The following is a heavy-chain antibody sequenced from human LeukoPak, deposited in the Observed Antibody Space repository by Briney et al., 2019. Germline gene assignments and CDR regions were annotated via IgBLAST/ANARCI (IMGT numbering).Heavy chain of an antibody. CDR3: AREMATITYYFDY. Sequence: GGSLRLSCAASGFTFSSYWMHWVRQAPGKGLVWVSRINSDGSSTSYADSVKGRFTTSRDNAKNTLYLQMNSLRAEDTAVYYCAREMATITYYFDYWGQGTLVTVSS. J-gene: IGHJ4*02. CDR1: GFTFSSYW. CDR2: INSDGSST. V-gene: IGHV3-74*01. D-gene: IGHD5-12*01.